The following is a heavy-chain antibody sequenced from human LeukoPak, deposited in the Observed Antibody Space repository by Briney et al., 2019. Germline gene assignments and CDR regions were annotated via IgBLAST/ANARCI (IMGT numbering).Heavy chain of an antibody. CDR3: AKALFAAAAGHRGNWFDP. Sequence: GGSLRLSCAASGFTFDTYRMNWVRQAPGKGLEWVSSISASGSYIYYAGSLKGRFTISRDNTKNSLFLQMNSLRAEDTAVYYCAKALFAAAAGHRGNWFDPWGQGTLVTVSS. CDR2: ISASGSYI. V-gene: IGHV3-21*01. CDR1: GFTFDTYR. D-gene: IGHD6-13*01. J-gene: IGHJ5*02.